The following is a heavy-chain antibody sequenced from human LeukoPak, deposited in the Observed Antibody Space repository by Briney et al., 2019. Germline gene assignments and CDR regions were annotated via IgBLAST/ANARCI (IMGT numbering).Heavy chain of an antibody. CDR3: ARRSGVLDSRDSRYYFDH. J-gene: IGHJ4*02. CDR2: IYYSVST. Sequence: SETLSLTCIVSGGSISSHYCSWVRQTPGKGLEYIGYIYYSVSTDYNPSLTSRVTISLDTTKDQFSLNLSSVTAADTAVYYCARRSGVLDSRDSRYYFDHWGQGTLVTVSS. V-gene: IGHV4-59*11. CDR1: GGSISSHY. D-gene: IGHD3-22*01.